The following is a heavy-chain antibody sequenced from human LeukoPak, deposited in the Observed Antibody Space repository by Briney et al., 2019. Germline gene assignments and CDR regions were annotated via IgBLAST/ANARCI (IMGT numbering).Heavy chain of an antibody. D-gene: IGHD3-22*01. V-gene: IGHV1-2*02. CDR2: INPNSGGT. Sequence: GASVRVSCKASGYTFTGYYMHWVRQAPGQGLEWMGWINPNSGGTNYAQKFQGRVTITRDTSISTAYMELSRLRSDDTAVYYCARGGYYDSSGSPWGMDVWGQGTTVTVSS. CDR3: ARGGYYDSSGSPWGMDV. CDR1: GYTFTGYY. J-gene: IGHJ6*02.